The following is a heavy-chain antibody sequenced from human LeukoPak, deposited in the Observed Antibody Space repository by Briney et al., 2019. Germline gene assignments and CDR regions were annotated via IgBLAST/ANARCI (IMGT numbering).Heavy chain of an antibody. CDR3: ASGTVLMVYAISY. J-gene: IGHJ4*02. Sequence: GASVKVSCKASGGTFSSYAISWVRQAPGQGLEWMGRIIPIFGTANYAQKSQGRVTITTDESTSTAYMELSSLRSEDTAVYYCASGTVLMVYAISYWGQGTLVTVSS. CDR2: IIPIFGTA. D-gene: IGHD2-8*01. CDR1: GGTFSSYA. V-gene: IGHV1-69*05.